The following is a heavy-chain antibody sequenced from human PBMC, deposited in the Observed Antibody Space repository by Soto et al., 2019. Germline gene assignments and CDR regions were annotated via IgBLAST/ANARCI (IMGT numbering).Heavy chain of an antibody. J-gene: IGHJ6*02. V-gene: IGHV4-34*01. CDR3: ARDSHCSGGSCYSVGYGMDV. CDR2: INHSGST. CDR1: GGSFSGCC. D-gene: IGHD2-15*01. Sequence: PSETLSLTCAVYGGSFSGCCWSWIRQPPGKGLEWIGEINHSGSTNYNPSLKSRVTISVDTSKNQFSLKLSSVTAADTAVYYCARDSHCSGGSCYSVGYGMDVWGQGTTVTVSS.